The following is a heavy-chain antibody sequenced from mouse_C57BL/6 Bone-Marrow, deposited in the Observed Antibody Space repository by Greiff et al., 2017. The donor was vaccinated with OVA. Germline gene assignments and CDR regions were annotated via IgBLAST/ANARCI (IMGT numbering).Heavy chain of an antibody. V-gene: IGHV1-26*01. CDR3: ARGGGSHV. Sequence: EVKLVESGPELVKPGASVKISCKASGYTFTDYYMNWVKQSHGKSLEWIGDINPNNGGTSYNQKFKGKATLTVDKSSSTAYMELRSLTSEDSAVYYWARGGGSHVWGTGTTVTVSS. J-gene: IGHJ1*03. CDR2: INPNNGGT. CDR1: GYTFTDYY.